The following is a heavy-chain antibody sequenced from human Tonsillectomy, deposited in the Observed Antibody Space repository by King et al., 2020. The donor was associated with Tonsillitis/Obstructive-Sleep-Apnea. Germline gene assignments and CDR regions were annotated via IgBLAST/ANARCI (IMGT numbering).Heavy chain of an antibody. CDR3: ATTLDTGSFYRDYFDS. V-gene: IGHV1-2*04. CDR1: GYTFTGFF. CDR2: INPNSGGT. J-gene: IGHJ4*02. Sequence: QLVQSGAEVKKPGASVKVSCKASGYTFTGFFLHWVRQAPGHGLEWMGWINPNSGGTEYAQKFRGSVTMTRDTSINTAYMELNRLRSDDTAIYYYATTLDTGSFYRDYFDSWGQGTLLTVSS. D-gene: IGHD1-26*01.